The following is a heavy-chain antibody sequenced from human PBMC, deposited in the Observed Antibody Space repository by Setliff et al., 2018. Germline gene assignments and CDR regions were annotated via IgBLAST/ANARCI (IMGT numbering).Heavy chain of an antibody. J-gene: IGHJ5*02. V-gene: IGHV4-34*01. CDR1: GGTFSYYY. D-gene: IGHD6-6*01. CDR3: ARGRNVAARLLDT. Sequence: ETLSLTCAAHGGTFSYYYWTWIRQSPGKGLEWIGENNHSGSAKYRPSLGSRVTISVDTSNNQVSLTLTSVTAADTAVYYCARGRNVAARLLDTWGQGTQVTVSS. CDR2: NNHSGSA.